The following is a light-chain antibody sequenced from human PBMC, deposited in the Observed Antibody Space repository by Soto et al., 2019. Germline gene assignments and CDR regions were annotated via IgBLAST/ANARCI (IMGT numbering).Light chain of an antibody. CDR1: SSDVGGYNY. CDR2: DVS. V-gene: IGLV2-14*03. J-gene: IGLJ2*01. Sequence: QSALTQPASVSGSPGQSITISCTGTSSDVGGYNYVSWYQQHPGKAPKLMIYDVSNRPSGVSNRFSGSKSGNTASLTISGLQAEDEADYYCSSYTGSNVVFGGGTKLTVL. CDR3: SSYTGSNVV.